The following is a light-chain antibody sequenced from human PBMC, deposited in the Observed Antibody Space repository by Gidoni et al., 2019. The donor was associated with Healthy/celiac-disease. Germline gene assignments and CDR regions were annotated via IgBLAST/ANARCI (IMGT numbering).Light chain of an antibody. J-gene: IGKJ3*01. CDR1: QDISNY. V-gene: IGKV1-33*01. Sequence: DIQMTQSPSSLSASVGDRVTITCQASQDISNYLNWYQQKPGKAPKLLIYDASNLETGVPSRFSGSGSGTDFTFTISSLQPEDIATYYCQQYDNRPFTFXPXTKVDIK. CDR2: DAS. CDR3: QQYDNRPFT.